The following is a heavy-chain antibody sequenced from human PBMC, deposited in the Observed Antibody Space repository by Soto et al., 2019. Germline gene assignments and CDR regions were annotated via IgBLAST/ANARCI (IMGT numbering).Heavy chain of an antibody. CDR2: VRGNGDPP. V-gene: IGHV3-64D*06. J-gene: IGHJ4*02. D-gene: IGHD1-1*01. Sequence: GSRRLSSSASRXPLGSYSMDCVRRAPGKGLEHVSGVRGNGDPPFYADSVKGRFTISRNNYKNTLYLQMSSLSADDKDFYYCVKSRGGKNFDFFEWGQGAWVTVYS. CDR3: VKSRGGKNFDFFE. CDR1: RXPLGSYS.